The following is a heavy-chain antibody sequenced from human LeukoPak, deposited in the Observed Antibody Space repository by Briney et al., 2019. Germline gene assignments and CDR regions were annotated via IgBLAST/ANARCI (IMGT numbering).Heavy chain of an antibody. J-gene: IGHJ4*02. D-gene: IGHD3-22*01. CDR1: GFTFSSYE. Sequence: GGSLRLSCAASGFTFSSYEMNWVRQAPGKGLEWVSYISSSGSTIYYADSVKGRFTISRDNAKNSLYLQMNSLRAEDTAVYYCASSYYSSGLYYFDYWGQGTLVTVSS. CDR2: ISSSGSTI. V-gene: IGHV3-48*03. CDR3: ASSYYSSGLYYFDY.